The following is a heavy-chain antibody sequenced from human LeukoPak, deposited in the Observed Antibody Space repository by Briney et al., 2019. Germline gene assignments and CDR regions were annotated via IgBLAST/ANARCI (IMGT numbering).Heavy chain of an antibody. J-gene: IGHJ4*02. CDR3: ARGGDMATITDYRFDY. Sequence: SVKVSCKASGGTFSSYAISWVRQAPGQGLEWMGGIIPIFGTANYAQKFQGRVTITADESTSTAYMELSSLRSEDTAVYYCARGGDMATITDYRFDYWGQGTLVTVSS. CDR1: GGTFSSYA. D-gene: IGHD5-24*01. V-gene: IGHV1-69*01. CDR2: IIPIFGTA.